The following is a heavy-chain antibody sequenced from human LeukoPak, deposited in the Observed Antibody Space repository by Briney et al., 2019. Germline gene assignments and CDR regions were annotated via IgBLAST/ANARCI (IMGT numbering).Heavy chain of an antibody. CDR3: ARRGYSYGLVSYFGY. CDR2: IIRIFGTA. Sequence: SVKVSCKASGGTFSSYAISWVRQAPGQGLEWMGGIIRIFGTANYAQKFQGRVTITADESTSTAYMELSSLRSEDTAVYYCARRGYSYGLVSYFGYWGQGTLVTVSS. J-gene: IGHJ4*02. CDR1: GGTFSSYA. V-gene: IGHV1-69*13. D-gene: IGHD5-18*01.